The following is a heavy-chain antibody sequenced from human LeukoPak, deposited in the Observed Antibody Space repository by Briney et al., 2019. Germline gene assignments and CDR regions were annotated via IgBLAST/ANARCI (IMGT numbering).Heavy chain of an antibody. D-gene: IGHD3-22*01. CDR1: GFTFDDYA. CDR3: AKEDSSGYYFDD. CDR2: ISWNSGSI. V-gene: IGHV3-9*01. J-gene: IGHJ4*02. Sequence: GGSLRLSCAASGFTFDDYAMHWVRQAPGKGLEWVSGISWNSGSIGYADSVEGRFTISRDNAKNSLYLQMNSLRAGDTALYYCAKEDSSGYYFDDWGQGTLVTVFS.